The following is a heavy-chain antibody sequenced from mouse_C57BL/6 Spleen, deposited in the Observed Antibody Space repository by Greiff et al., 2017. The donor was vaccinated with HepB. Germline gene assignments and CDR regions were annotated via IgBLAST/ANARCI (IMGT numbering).Heavy chain of an antibody. Sequence: QVQLKQSGAELVKPGASVKISCKASGYAFSSYWMNWVKQRPGKGLEWIGQIYPGDGDTNYNGKFKGKATLTADKSSSTAYMQLSSLTSEDSAVYFCTRDWIDYYGSSYGYWGQGTTLTVSS. CDR2: IYPGDGDT. J-gene: IGHJ2*01. CDR3: TRDWIDYYGSSYGY. CDR1: GYAFSSYW. D-gene: IGHD1-1*01. V-gene: IGHV1-80*01.